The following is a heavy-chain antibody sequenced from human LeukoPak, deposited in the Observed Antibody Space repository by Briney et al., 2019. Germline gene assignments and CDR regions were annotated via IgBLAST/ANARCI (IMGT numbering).Heavy chain of an antibody. V-gene: IGHV4-59*08. Sequence: PSETLSLTCTVSGGSISSYYWSWIRQPPGKGLEWIGYIYYSGSTNYNPSLKSRVTISVDTSKNQFSLKLSSVTAADTAVYYCARQEYSSSWYWVYWGQGTLVTVSS. CDR1: GGSISSYY. CDR3: ARQEYSSSWYWVY. J-gene: IGHJ4*02. D-gene: IGHD6-13*01. CDR2: IYYSGST.